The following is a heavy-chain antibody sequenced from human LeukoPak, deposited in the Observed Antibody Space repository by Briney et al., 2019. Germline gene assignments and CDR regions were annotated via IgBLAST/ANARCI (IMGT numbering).Heavy chain of an antibody. V-gene: IGHV4-59*01. D-gene: IGHD1-26*01. Sequence: ETLSLTCSVSGGSISSYFWSWIRQPPGKGLEWIGYINHSGNTYYNPSLKSRVTISVDTSKNQLSLKLSSVTAADTAVYYCARGQGSGSYYLDYWGQGTLVTVSS. J-gene: IGHJ4*02. CDR3: ARGQGSGSYYLDY. CDR1: GGSISSYF. CDR2: INHSGNT.